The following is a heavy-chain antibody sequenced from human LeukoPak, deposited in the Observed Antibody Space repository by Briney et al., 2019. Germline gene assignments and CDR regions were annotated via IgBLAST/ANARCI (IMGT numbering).Heavy chain of an antibody. CDR3: ARAPVYRGYSTLND. V-gene: IGHV3-23*01. D-gene: IGHD3-22*01. CDR1: GFTFSNYA. J-gene: IGHJ4*02. CDR2: ISGSGANR. Sequence: GASLKISCAASGFTFSNYAMNWVRQAPGKGLEGVSDISGSGANRNSANYVTGRFTISRDNSKNILYLHMRNLRVDDTAVYFCARAPVYRGYSTLNDWGQGALVTVSS.